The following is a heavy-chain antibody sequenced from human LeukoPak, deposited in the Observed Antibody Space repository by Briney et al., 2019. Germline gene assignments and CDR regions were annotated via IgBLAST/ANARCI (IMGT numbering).Heavy chain of an antibody. V-gene: IGHV3-23*01. CDR3: ARLYSSAWYGY. D-gene: IGHD6-19*01. Sequence: PGGSLRLSCVASGFTFSTYAMSWVRQAPGKGLEWVSVIYGSGGSTYYADSVRGRSTISRENSKNTLYLQMNSLRAEDTAVYYCARLYSSAWYGYWGQGTLVTVSS. CDR2: IYGSGGST. CDR1: GFTFSTYA. J-gene: IGHJ4*02.